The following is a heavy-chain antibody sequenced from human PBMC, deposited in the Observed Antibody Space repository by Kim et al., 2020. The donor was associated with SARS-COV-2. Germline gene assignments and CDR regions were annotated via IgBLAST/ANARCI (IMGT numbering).Heavy chain of an antibody. V-gene: IGHV4-4*02. CDR3: ARAVVPAAIVYYYYYGMGV. Sequence: SETLSLTCAVSGGSISSSNWWSWVRQPPGKGLEWIGEIYHSGSTNYNPSLKSRVTISVDKSKNQFSLKLSSVTAADTAVYYCARAVVPAAIVYYYYYGMGVWGQGTTVTVSS. J-gene: IGHJ6*02. CDR2: IYHSGST. CDR1: GGSISSSNW. D-gene: IGHD2-2*02.